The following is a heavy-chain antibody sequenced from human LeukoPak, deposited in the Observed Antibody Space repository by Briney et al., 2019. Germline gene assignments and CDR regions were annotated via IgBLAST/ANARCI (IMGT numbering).Heavy chain of an antibody. CDR1: GFTFSSYG. V-gene: IGHV3-30*02. Sequence: PGGSLRLSCAASGFTFSSYGMHWVRQAPGKGLEWVAFIRYDGSNKYYADSVKGRFTISRDNFKNTLYLQMNSLRAEDTAVYYCASEYYDFWSGSPDAFDIWGQGTMVTVSS. J-gene: IGHJ3*02. CDR2: IRYDGSNK. CDR3: ASEYYDFWSGSPDAFDI. D-gene: IGHD3-3*01.